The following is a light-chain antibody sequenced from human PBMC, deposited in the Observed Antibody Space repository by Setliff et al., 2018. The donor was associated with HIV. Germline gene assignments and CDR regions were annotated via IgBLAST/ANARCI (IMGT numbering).Light chain of an antibody. V-gene: IGLV1-40*01. Sequence: QSVLTQPPSVSVAPGQRVTISCTGSSSNIGAGYDVHWYQQLLGTAPKLLIYVNSNRPSWVPDRFSGSKSGTSASPAITGLQAEDEADYYCQSYDSSLSGYVFGTGTNVTVL. CDR2: VNS. CDR3: QSYDSSLSGYV. CDR1: SSNIGAGYD. J-gene: IGLJ1*01.